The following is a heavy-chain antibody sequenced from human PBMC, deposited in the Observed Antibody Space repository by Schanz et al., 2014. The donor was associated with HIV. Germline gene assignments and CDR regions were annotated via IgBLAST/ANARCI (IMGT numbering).Heavy chain of an antibody. CDR3: TRSFNRGSRAFDAFDI. V-gene: IGHV3-30*03. CDR2: ISYDEKNI. Sequence: QVQLVESGGDVVQPEGSLRLSCEASGFSFRTHGMHWVRQTPSKGLEWVAVISYDEKNIFYSDSVKGRFTISRDNSKNTLYLQMNSLRVEDTAVYYCTRSFNRGSRAFDAFDIWGQGTMVTVSP. CDR1: GFSFRTHG. D-gene: IGHD3-10*01. J-gene: IGHJ3*02.